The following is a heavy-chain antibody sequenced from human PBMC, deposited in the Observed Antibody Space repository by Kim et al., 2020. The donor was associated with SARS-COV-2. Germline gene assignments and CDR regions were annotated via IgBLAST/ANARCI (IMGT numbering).Heavy chain of an antibody. J-gene: IGHJ6*02. V-gene: IGHV3-23*01. D-gene: IGHD3-10*01. CDR3: AAGGVRGAKLKTYYYYGMDV. CDR1: GFTFSSYA. CDR2: ISGSGGST. Sequence: GGSLRLSCAASGFTFSSYAMSWVRQAPGKGLEWVSAISGSGGSTYYADSVKGRFTISRDNSKNTLYLQMNSLRAEDTAVYYCAAGGVRGAKLKTYYYYGMDVWGQGTTVTVSS.